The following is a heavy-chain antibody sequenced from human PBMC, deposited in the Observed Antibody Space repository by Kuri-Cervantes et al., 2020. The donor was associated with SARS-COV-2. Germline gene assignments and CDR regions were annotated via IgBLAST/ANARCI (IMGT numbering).Heavy chain of an antibody. CDR3: ARAPYGPAARRAYYYYGMDV. CDR1: GYTFTGYY. Sequence: ASVKVSCKASGYTFTGYYIHWVRQAPGQGLEWMGWINPNSGGTNYAQKFQGRVTMTRDTSINTAYMELSRLRSDDTAVYYCARAPYGPAARRAYYYYGMDVWGQGTTVTVSS. D-gene: IGHD2-2*01. V-gene: IGHV1-2*02. CDR2: INPNSGGT. J-gene: IGHJ6*02.